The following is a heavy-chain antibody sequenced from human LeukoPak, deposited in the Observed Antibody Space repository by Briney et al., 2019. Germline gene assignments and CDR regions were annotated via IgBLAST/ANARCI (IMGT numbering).Heavy chain of an antibody. CDR2: IYTSGST. D-gene: IGHD5-24*01. Sequence: SQTLSLTCTVSGGSISSGSYYWSWIRQPAGKGLEWIGRIYTSGSTNYNPSLKSRVTISVDTSKNQFSLKLSSVTAADTAVYYCASRGDGKQVDYRGQGTLVTVSS. CDR3: ASRGDGKQVDY. V-gene: IGHV4-61*02. J-gene: IGHJ4*02. CDR1: GGSISSGSYY.